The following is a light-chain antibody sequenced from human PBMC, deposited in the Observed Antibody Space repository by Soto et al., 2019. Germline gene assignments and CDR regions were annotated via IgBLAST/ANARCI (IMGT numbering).Light chain of an antibody. V-gene: IGKV3-20*01. CDR1: QSVRSTY. J-gene: IGKJ2*01. CDR2: GAF. CDR3: QQYGSAPYT. Sequence: EIVLMQSPGTLSLSPGEGAILSCRASQSVRSTYIGWYHQRPGQAPRLVIYGAFSRAAGVPDRFSGSVSGTDFTLTISRLEPEDFGVYYCQQYGSAPYTVGQGTKLE.